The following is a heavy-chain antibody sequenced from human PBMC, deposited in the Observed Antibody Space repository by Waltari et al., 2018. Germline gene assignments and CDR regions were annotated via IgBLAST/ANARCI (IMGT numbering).Heavy chain of an antibody. Sequence: EVQLVESGGDLAQPGGALRLACAASGLRFGSYSINWVRQAPGKGLEWLSYISSTTRNIYYADSVKGRFTISRDNAENSVYLQMNSLRDEDTAVYYCARVGDSGYVSDYWGQGTLVTVSS. CDR2: ISSTTRNI. V-gene: IGHV3-48*02. CDR3: ARVGDSGYVSDY. J-gene: IGHJ4*02. CDR1: GLRFGSYS. D-gene: IGHD5-12*01.